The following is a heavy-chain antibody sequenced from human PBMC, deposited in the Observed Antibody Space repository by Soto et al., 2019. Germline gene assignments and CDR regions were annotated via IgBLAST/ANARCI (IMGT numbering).Heavy chain of an antibody. CDR3: ARGVAGSGFDL. V-gene: IGHV6-1*01. D-gene: IGHD6-19*01. CDR1: GDSVSSNTAA. CDR2: TYYRSNWRH. J-gene: IGHJ4*02. Sequence: QVHLQQSGPGLVKPSQTLSITCAISGDSVSSNTAAWNWIRSSPSRGLEWLGRTYYRSNWRHDYAVSVKSRIAVNPDTSKNHFSLQLNSVTPDDTAVYYCARGVAGSGFDLWGQGTLVTVSS.